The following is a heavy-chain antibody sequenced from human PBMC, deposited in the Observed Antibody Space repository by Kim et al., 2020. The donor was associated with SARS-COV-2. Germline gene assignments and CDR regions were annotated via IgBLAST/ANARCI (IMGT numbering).Heavy chain of an antibody. CDR2: IRSKANSYAT. Sequence: GGSLRLSCAASGFTFSGSAIHGVRQASGKGLEWVGGIRSKANSYATAYAASVKCRFTISSDDSKHTAHLHMNRPKTKYTADYFCTKSPATTFALWVAFD. D-gene: IGHD1-1*01. V-gene: IGHV3-73*01. J-gene: IGHJ3*02. CDR1: GFTFSGSA. CDR3: TKSPATTFALWVAFD.